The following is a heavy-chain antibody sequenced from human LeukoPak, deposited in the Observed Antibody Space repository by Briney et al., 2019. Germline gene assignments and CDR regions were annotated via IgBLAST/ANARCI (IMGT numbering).Heavy chain of an antibody. CDR3: ARGGTRIAAALSDWFDP. J-gene: IGHJ5*02. V-gene: IGHV1-2*02. CDR1: GYTFTGYY. Sequence: ASVKVSCKASGYTFTGYYMHWVRQAPGQGLEWMGWINPNSGGTNYAQKFQGRVTMTRDTSISTAYMELSRLRSDDTAVYYCARGGTRIAAALSDWFDPWGQGTLVTVSS. D-gene: IGHD6-13*01. CDR2: INPNSGGT.